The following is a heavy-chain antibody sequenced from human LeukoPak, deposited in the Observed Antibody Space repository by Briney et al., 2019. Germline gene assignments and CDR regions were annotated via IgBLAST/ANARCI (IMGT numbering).Heavy chain of an antibody. D-gene: IGHD3-10*01. Sequence: SETLSLTCTVSGGSISNYYWNCIRQPAGKGLEWIGRIYTSGSTNYNPSLKSRVTISVDTSKNQFSLKLSSVTAADTAVYYCARDSNYYGSGSYRSFDIWGQGTMVTVSS. CDR3: ARDSNYYGSGSYRSFDI. CDR2: IYTSGST. J-gene: IGHJ3*02. CDR1: GGSISNYY. V-gene: IGHV4-4*07.